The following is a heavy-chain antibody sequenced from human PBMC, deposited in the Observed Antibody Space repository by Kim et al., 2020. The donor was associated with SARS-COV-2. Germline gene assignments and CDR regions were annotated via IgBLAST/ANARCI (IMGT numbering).Heavy chain of an antibody. CDR3: ARGVGIVVVPAATTARGGGTRDYYYYYMDV. CDR1: GGSFSGYY. D-gene: IGHD2-2*03. J-gene: IGHJ6*03. Sequence: SETLSLTCAVYGGSFSGYYWSWIRQPPGKGLEWIGEINHSGSTNYNPSLKSRVTISVDTSKNQFSLKLSSVTAADTAVYYCARGVGIVVVPAATTARGGGTRDYYYYYMDVWGKGTTVTVSS. CDR2: INHSGST. V-gene: IGHV4-34*01.